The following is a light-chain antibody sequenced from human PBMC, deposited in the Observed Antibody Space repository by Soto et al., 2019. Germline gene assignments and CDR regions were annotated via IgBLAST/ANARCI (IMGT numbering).Light chain of an antibody. Sequence: QSVLTQPRSVSGSPGQSVTISCTGTSSDIGPYNYVSWYQQHPGKVPKLMIYDVARRPSGVPDRFSGSKSGNTASLTISGLQAGDEADYYCCSYAGSYTYVFGTGTKLTVL. V-gene: IGLV2-11*01. CDR1: SSDIGPYNY. CDR3: CSYAGSYTYV. J-gene: IGLJ1*01. CDR2: DVA.